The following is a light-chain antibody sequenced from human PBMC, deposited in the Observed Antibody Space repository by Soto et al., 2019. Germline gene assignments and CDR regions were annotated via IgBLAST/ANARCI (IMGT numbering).Light chain of an antibody. CDR2: KDS. CDR3: QSVDSSGTYVV. Sequence: SSELTQPPSVSVSPGQTARITCSGDALPKQYAYWYQQKPGQAPVLVIYKDSERPSGIPERFSGSSSGTTVTLTISGVQAEDEADYYCQSVDSSGTYVVFGGGTKVTVL. V-gene: IGLV3-25*03. CDR1: ALPKQY. J-gene: IGLJ2*01.